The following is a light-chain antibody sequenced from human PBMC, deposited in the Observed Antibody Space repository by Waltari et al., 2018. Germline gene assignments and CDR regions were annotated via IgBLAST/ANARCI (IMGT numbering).Light chain of an antibody. CDR2: KPF. CDR3: QHYNNYPVA. CDR1: QSISIW. V-gene: IGKV1-5*03. J-gene: IGKJ2*01. Sequence: DIQMTQSPSTLSASVGDRVTLTCRARQSISIWLAWYQQKPGKAPKLLISKPFSLESGVPSRFSGSGSGTEFTLTISNLQPDDFATYYCQHYNNYPVAFGQGTKLEI.